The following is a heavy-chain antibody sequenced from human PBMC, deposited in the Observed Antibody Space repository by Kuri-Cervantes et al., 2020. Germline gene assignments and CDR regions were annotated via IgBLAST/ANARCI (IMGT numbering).Heavy chain of an antibody. CDR2: IWYDGSNK. Sequence: GESLKISCAASGFTFSSYGMHWVRQAPGKGLEWVAVIWYDGSNKYYADSVKGRFTISRDNSKNTLYLQMNSLRAEDTAVYYCARQGFDYVYYDYWGQGTRVTGAS. J-gene: IGHJ4*02. D-gene: IGHD3-16*01. CDR3: ARQGFDYVYYDY. CDR1: GFTFSSYG. V-gene: IGHV3-33*01.